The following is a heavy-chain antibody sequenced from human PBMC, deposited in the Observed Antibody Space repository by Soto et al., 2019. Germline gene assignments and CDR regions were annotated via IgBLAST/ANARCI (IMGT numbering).Heavy chain of an antibody. CDR2: IYPGDSDI. J-gene: IGHJ4*03. CDR1: GYDFTNYW. V-gene: IGHV5-51*01. CDR3: ARFRAPRRQLISMSFHL. D-gene: IGHD6-13*01. Sequence: GESLKISCKTSGYDFTNYWIAWVRQTPGRGLEWMGMIYPGDSDIRYNPSFRGRVTISVDESITSAFVQWGSLKASDSATYYCARFRAPRRQLISMSFHLWGLGTLVTVSS.